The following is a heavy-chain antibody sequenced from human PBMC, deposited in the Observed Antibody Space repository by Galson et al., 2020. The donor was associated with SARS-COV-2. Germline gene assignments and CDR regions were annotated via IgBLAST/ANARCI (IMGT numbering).Heavy chain of an antibody. V-gene: IGHV3-33*01. D-gene: IGHD6-19*01. CDR3: ARDGQSSRGWAFDY. J-gene: IGHJ4*02. CDR1: GFTFSDHA. Sequence: GESLKISCAASGFTFSDHAMHWVRQAPGKGLEWVAQIFFDGSEKYYGDSVRGRFTISRDSSKNTVYLQMNNLRVDDTAVSYCARDGQSSRGWAFDYWGQGTLLTVSS. CDR2: IFFDGSEK.